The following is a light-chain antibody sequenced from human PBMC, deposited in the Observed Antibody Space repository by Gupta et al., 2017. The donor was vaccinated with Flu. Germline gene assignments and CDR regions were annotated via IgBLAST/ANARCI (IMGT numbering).Light chain of an antibody. V-gene: IGLV2-14*01. CDR1: SSDVGGYNY. CDR2: EVS. Sequence: SALTQPASVPGSPGQAIPISCTGTSSDVGGYNYVSWYQQHPDEAPKLMIYEVSNRPAGVANRFSGSKSGNAASLTISGLQAEDEDDYYCSSYTGSSTWVFGGGTKLTVL. CDR3: SSYTGSSTWV. J-gene: IGLJ3*02.